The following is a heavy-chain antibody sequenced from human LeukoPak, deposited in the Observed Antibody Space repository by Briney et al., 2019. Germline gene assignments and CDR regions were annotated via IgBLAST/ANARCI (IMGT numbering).Heavy chain of an antibody. V-gene: IGHV3-21*01. CDR2: ISSSSSYI. J-gene: IGHJ4*02. CDR1: GFTFSSYS. D-gene: IGHD3-10*01. CDR3: ARDRVEYYFDY. Sequence: GGSLRLSCAASGFTFSSYSMNWVRQAPGKGLEWVSSISSSSSYIYYADSVKGRFIISRDNAKNSLYLQMNSLRAEDTAVYYCARDRVEYYFDYWGQGTLVTVSS.